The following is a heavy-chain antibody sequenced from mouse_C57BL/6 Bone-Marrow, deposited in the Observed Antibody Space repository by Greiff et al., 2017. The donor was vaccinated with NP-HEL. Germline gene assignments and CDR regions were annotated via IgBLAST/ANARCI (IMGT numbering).Heavy chain of an antibody. CDR1: GYSITSGYY. D-gene: IGHD1-1*01. Sequence: EVKLMESGPGLVKPSQSLSLTCSVTGYSITSGYYWNWIRQFPGNKLEWMGYISYDGSNNYNPSLKNRISITRDTSKNQFFLKLNSVTTEDTATYYCARDSDYYGSSYERFAYWGQGTLVTVSA. CDR3: ARDSDYYGSSYERFAY. J-gene: IGHJ3*01. CDR2: ISYDGSN. V-gene: IGHV3-6*01.